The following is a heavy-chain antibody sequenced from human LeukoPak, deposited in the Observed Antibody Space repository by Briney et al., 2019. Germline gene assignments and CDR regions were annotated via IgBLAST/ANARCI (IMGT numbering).Heavy chain of an antibody. CDR3: VREPRDARDY. V-gene: IGHV3-7*04. CDR1: GFTVSSSF. Sequence: PGGSLRLSCVGSGFTVSSSFMNWVRQAPGKGLEWVANINQDGGQKYYVDSVRGRFTISRDNAKNSLFLQMNSLRGEDTAVYYCVREPRDARDYWGQGTLVTVSS. CDR2: INQDGGQK. D-gene: IGHD2-2*01. J-gene: IGHJ4*02.